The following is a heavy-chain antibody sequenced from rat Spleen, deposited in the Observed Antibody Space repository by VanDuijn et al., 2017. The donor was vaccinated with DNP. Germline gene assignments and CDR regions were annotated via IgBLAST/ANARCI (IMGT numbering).Heavy chain of an antibody. V-gene: IGHV1-43*01. J-gene: IGHJ3*01. D-gene: IGHD4-3*01. CDR1: GYTFTPYY. CDR2: IYTGSGGT. Sequence: QVQLQQSGAELAKPGSSVKISWKASGYTFTPYYIGWIKQTTGQGLEYLGYIYTGSGGTNYNEKFKGKATLTVDKSSSTAFMQLSSLTPDDSAVYYCARSWVGVRGIWFAYWGHGTLVTVSS. CDR3: ARSWVGVRGIWFAY.